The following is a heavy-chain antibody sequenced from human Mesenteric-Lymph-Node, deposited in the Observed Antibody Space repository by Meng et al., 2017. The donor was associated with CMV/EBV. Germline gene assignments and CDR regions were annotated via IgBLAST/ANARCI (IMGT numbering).Heavy chain of an antibody. CDR1: GYTFNTYW. D-gene: IGHD3-9*01. V-gene: IGHV5-51*01. CDR3: ARRRDLAWLFDY. CDR2: IYPGDSGT. J-gene: IGHJ4*02. Sequence: GESLKISCKTSGYTFNTYWIGWLRQMPGKGLEWMGVIYPGDSGTRYSPSFQGQVTISVDKSTSTAYLQWSSLGASDTAMYYCARRRDLAWLFDYWGQGTLVTVSS.